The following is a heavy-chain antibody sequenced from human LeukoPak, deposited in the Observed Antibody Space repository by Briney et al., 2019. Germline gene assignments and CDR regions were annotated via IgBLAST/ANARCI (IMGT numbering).Heavy chain of an antibody. D-gene: IGHD1-20*01. V-gene: IGHV4-4*09. J-gene: IGHJ4*02. CDR1: GDSISSSY. CDR3: ARLIPGTTGLRKNYFDY. Sequence: MPAETLSLTCTVSGDSISSSYWNWIRQTPGKGLEWIGYISASGNTNYNPSLKSRIIISVDMSKNQFSLKLSSVTAADTAVYYCARLIPGTTGLRKNYFDYWGQGTLVTVYS. CDR2: ISASGNT.